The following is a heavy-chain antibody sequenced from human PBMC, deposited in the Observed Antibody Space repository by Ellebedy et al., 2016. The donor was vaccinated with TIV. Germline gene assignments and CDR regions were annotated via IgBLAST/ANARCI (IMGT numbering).Heavy chain of an antibody. V-gene: IGHV1-3*01. D-gene: IGHD1-26*01. Sequence: ASVKVSCKASGYTFTGYAMHWVRQAPGQRLEWMGWINAGNGNTKYSQKFQGRVTITRDTSASTAYMELSSLRSEDTAVYYCARVRSGSYYDYWGQGTLVTVSS. J-gene: IGHJ4*02. CDR1: GYTFTGYA. CDR3: ARVRSGSYYDY. CDR2: INAGNGNT.